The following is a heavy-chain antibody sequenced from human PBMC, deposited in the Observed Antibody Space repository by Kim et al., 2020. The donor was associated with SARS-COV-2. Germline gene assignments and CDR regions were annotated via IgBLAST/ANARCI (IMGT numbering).Heavy chain of an antibody. V-gene: IGHV4-4*02. Sequence: SETLSLTCAVSGGSISSSNWWSWVRQPPGKGLEWIGEIYHSGSTNYNPSLKSRVTISVDKSKNQFSLKLSSVTAADTAVYYCASRSSGWDHDAFDIWGQGTMVTVSS. CDR2: IYHSGST. D-gene: IGHD6-19*01. CDR3: ASRSSGWDHDAFDI. CDR1: GGSISSSNW. J-gene: IGHJ3*02.